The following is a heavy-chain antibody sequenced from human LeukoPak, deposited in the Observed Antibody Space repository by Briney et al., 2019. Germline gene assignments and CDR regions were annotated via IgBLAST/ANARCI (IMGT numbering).Heavy chain of an antibody. CDR1: GFTFNTYT. CDR2: ISGSSGII. CDR3: AREGTVTMDAFDI. D-gene: IGHD4-17*01. Sequence: QPGGSLRLSCAASGFTFNTYTMNWVRQAPGKGLEWVSYISGSSGIIDYADSVRGRFTISRDNAKNSLYLQMNSLRAEDTAVYYCAREGTVTMDAFDIWGQGTMVTVSS. J-gene: IGHJ3*02. V-gene: IGHV3-48*01.